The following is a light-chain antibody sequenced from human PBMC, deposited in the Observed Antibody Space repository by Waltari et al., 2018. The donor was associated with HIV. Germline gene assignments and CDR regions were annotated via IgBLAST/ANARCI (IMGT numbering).Light chain of an antibody. CDR2: SNN. J-gene: IGLJ2*01. CDR1: SSNIGSNT. CDR3: AVWGDSLNGPV. Sequence: ELTQPPSASGTPGQRVTISCSGSSSNIGSNTVNWYQQLPGPAPKLLIYSNNQRPSGVPDRFSGSKSGTSASLAISGLQSEDEADYYCAVWGDSLNGPVFGGGTKLTVL. V-gene: IGLV1-44*01.